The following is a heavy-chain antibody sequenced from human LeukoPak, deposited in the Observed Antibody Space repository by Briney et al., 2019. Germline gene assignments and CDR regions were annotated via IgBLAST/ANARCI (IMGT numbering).Heavy chain of an antibody. J-gene: IGHJ6*03. D-gene: IGHD6-19*01. CDR1: GGSISSYY. CDR2: IYYSGST. CDR3: ARFIAVAGTDYYYMDV. V-gene: IGHV4-59*12. Sequence: SETLSLTCTVSGGSISSYYWSWIRQPPGKGLEWIGYIYYSGSTNYNPSLKSRVTISVDKSKNQFSLKLSSVTAADTAVYYCARFIAVAGTDYYYMDVWGKGTTVTVSS.